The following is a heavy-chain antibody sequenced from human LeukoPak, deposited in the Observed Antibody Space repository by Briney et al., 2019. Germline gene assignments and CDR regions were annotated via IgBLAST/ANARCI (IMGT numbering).Heavy chain of an antibody. CDR1: GYTLTELS. CDR3: ATDAIAAAGTRGWFDP. V-gene: IGHV1-24*01. CDR2: FDPEDGET. D-gene: IGHD6-13*01. Sequence: ASVKVSCKVSGYTLTELSMHWVRQAPGKGLEWMGGFDPEDGETIYAQKFQGRVTMTEDTSTDTAYMKLSSLRSEDTAVYYCATDAIAAAGTRGWFDPWGQGTLVTVSS. J-gene: IGHJ5*02.